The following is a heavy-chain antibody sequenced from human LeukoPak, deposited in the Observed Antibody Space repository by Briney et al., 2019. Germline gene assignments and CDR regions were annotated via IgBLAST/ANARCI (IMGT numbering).Heavy chain of an antibody. J-gene: IGHJ6*01. CDR1: GGSISSYY. CDR3: ARTRSLHGMVV. V-gene: IGHV4-59*01. CDR2: IYYSGSA. Sequence: SETLSLTCTVSGGSISSYYWSWIRQPPGKGLEWIGYIYYSGSANYNPSLKSRVSISVDTSKNQFSLKLSSVTAADTAVYYCARTRSLHGMVVWGEGTTVTVSS.